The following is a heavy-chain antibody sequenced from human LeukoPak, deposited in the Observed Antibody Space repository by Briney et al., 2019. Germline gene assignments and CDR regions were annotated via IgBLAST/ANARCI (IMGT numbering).Heavy chain of an antibody. CDR2: INHSGST. Sequence: PSETLSLTCAVYGGSFSGYYWSWIRQPPGKGLEWIGEINHSGSTNYNPSLKSRVTISVDTSKNQFSLKLSSVTAADTAVYYCARDGPITMVRGADDAFDIWGQGTMVTVSS. CDR1: GGSFSGYY. J-gene: IGHJ3*02. D-gene: IGHD3-10*01. V-gene: IGHV4-34*01. CDR3: ARDGPITMVRGADDAFDI.